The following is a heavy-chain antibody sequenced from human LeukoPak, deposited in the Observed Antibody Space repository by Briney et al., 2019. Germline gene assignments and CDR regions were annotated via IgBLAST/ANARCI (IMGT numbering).Heavy chain of an antibody. CDR1: GYTFTGYY. Sequence: GASVKVSCKASGYTFTGYYMHWVRQAPGQGLEWMGWINPNSGGTNYAQKFQGRVTMTRDTSISTAYMELSRLRSEDTAVYYCARAGGATVIEGDDYWGQGTLVTVSS. D-gene: IGHD4-17*01. V-gene: IGHV1-2*02. CDR2: INPNSGGT. J-gene: IGHJ4*02. CDR3: ARAGGATVIEGDDY.